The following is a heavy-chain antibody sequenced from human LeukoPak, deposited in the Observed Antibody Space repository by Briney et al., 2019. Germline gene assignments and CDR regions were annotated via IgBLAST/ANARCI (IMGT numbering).Heavy chain of an antibody. V-gene: IGHV3-7*01. D-gene: IGHD4-17*01. J-gene: IGHJ4*02. CDR1: GFTFSSYW. CDR3: VYSGDYEKGY. Sequence: GGSLRLSCAASGFTFSSYWMSWVRQAPGKGLEWVANIKHDGSVKYYVDSVKGRFTISRDNAKNSLYLQMNSLRAEDTAVYYCVYSGDYEKGYWGQGTLVTVSS. CDR2: IKHDGSVK.